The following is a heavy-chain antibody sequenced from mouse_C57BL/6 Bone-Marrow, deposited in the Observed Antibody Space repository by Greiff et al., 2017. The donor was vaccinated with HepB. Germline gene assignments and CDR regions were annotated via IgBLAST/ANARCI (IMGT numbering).Heavy chain of an antibody. CDR2: IDPSDSET. CDR3: ARGWLGRFAY. CDR1: GYTFTSYW. V-gene: IGHV1-52*01. D-gene: IGHD4-1*01. J-gene: IGHJ3*01. Sequence: QVQLQQSGAELMKPGASVKLSCKASGYTFTSYWMHWVKQRPIQGLEWIGNIDPSDSETHYNQKFKDKATLTVDKSSSTAYMQLSSLTSEDSAVYYCARGWLGRFAYWGQGTLVTVSA.